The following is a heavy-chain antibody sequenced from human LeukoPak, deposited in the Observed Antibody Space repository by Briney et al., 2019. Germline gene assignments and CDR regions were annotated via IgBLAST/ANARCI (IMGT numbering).Heavy chain of an antibody. D-gene: IGHD2-15*01. CDR1: GGTFSSYA. J-gene: IGHJ6*02. CDR2: IIPILGIA. Sequence: ASVKVSCKASGGTFSSYAISWVRQAPGQGLEWMGRIIPILGIANYAQKFQGRVTITADKSTSTAYMELSSLRSEDTAVYYCARGVVAVAGLPDYYGMDVWGQGTTVTVSS. CDR3: ARGVVAVAGLPDYYGMDV. V-gene: IGHV1-69*04.